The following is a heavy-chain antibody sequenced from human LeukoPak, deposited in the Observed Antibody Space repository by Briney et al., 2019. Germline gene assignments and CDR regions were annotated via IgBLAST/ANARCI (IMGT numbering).Heavy chain of an antibody. D-gene: IGHD3-10*01. CDR3: AKANGELFAFDI. V-gene: IGHV3-9*01. J-gene: IGHJ3*02. CDR1: GFTFDDYA. CDR2: ISWNSGSI. Sequence: GRSLRLSCAASGFTFDDYAMHWVRQAPGKDLEWVSGISWNSGSIGYADSVKGRFTISRDNAKNSLYLQMNSLRAEDTALYYCAKANGELFAFDIWGQGTMVTVSS.